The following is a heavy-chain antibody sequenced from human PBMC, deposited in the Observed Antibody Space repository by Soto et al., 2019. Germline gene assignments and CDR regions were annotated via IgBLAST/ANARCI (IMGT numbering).Heavy chain of an antibody. CDR2: INHSGST. V-gene: IGHV4-34*01. CDR1: GGSFSGYY. Sequence: SETLSLTCAVYGGSFSGYYWSWIRQPPGKGLEWIGEINHSGSTNYNPSLKSRVTISVDTSKNQFSLKLSSVTAADTAVYYCARGHERYSSSWYGSSHWGQGTLVTVSS. CDR3: ARGHERYSSSWYGSSH. D-gene: IGHD6-13*01. J-gene: IGHJ4*02.